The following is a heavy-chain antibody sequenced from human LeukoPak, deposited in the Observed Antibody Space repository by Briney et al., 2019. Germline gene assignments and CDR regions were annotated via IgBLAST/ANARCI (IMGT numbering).Heavy chain of an antibody. D-gene: IGHD2-2*02. Sequence: SETLSLTCTVSGGSISSSSYYWGWIRQPPGKGLEWIGSIYYSGSTYYNPSLKSRVTISVDTSKNQFSLKLSSVTAADTAVYYCARDGVGCSSTSCYNLPVEVDWYFDLWGRGTLVTVSS. V-gene: IGHV4-39*02. CDR1: GGSISSSSYY. J-gene: IGHJ2*01. CDR2: IYYSGST. CDR3: ARDGVGCSSTSCYNLPVEVDWYFDL.